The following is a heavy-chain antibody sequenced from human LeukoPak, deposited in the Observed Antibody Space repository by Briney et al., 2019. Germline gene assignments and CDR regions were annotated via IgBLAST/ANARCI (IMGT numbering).Heavy chain of an antibody. CDR3: ARPMNVLRYFDWLSNRFVGFDY. D-gene: IGHD3-9*01. Sequence: ASVKVSCKASGYTFTSYYIHWVRQAPGQGLEWMGMINPSDGFTSYAQKFQGRVTMTTDTSTSTAYMELRSLRSDDTAVYYCARPMNVLRYFDWLSNRFVGFDYWGQGTLVTVSS. J-gene: IGHJ4*02. V-gene: IGHV1-46*01. CDR1: GYTFTSYY. CDR2: INPSDGFT.